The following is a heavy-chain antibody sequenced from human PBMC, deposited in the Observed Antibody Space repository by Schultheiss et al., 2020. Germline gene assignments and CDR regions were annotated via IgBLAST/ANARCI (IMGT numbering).Heavy chain of an antibody. J-gene: IGHJ6*02. CDR2: IKSKTDGGTT. CDR3: TTVTSGWYPSPPYYYYGMDV. Sequence: SWIRQPPGKGLEWVGRIKSKTDGGTTDYAAPVKGRFTISRDDSKNTLYLQMNSLKTEDTAVYYCTTVTSGWYPSPPYYYYGMDVWGQGTTVTVSS. V-gene: IGHV3-15*01. D-gene: IGHD6-19*01.